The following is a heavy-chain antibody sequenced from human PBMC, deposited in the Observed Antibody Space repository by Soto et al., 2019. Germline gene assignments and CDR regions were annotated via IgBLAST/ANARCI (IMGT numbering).Heavy chain of an antibody. D-gene: IGHD6-6*01. CDR2: ISTNGVGT. V-gene: IGHV3-64*01. J-gene: IGHJ6*03. CDR1: VFTLSGYA. Sequence: EVQLVESGGGLAQPGGSLRLSCAASVFTLSGYAMYWVRQAPGKGLEYVSGISTNGVGTYYANSVQGRFTISRDNSKNTVYLQMGSLRPEDMAVYYCARRARPDFYYMDVWGKGTTVTVSS. CDR3: ARRARPDFYYMDV.